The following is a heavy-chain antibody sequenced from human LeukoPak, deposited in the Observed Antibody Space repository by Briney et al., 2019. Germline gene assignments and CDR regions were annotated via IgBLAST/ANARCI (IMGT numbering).Heavy chain of an antibody. D-gene: IGHD2-2*01. V-gene: IGHV4-34*01. CDR3: ARRLVVGGNWFDP. CDR1: GGSFSGYY. Sequence: PSETLSLTCAVYGGSFSGYYWSWIRQPPGKGLEWIGEINHSGSTNYNPSLKSRVTISVDTSKNQFSLKLSSVTAADTAVYYCARRLVVGGNWFDPWGQGTLVTVSS. J-gene: IGHJ5*02. CDR2: INHSGST.